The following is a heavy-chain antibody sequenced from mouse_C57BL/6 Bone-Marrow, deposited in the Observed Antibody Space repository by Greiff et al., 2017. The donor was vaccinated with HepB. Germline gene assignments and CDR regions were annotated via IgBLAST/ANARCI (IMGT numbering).Heavy chain of an antibody. D-gene: IGHD2-2*01. CDR1: GYTFTSYW. V-gene: IGHV1-61*01. CDR3: ARGLWLRDY. Sequence: VQLQQPGAELVRPGSSVKLSCKASGYTFTSYWMDWVKQRPGQGLEWIGNIYPSDSETHYNQKFKDKATLTVDKSSSTAYMQLSSLTSEDSAVYSCARGLWLRDYWGQGTTLTVSS. J-gene: IGHJ2*01. CDR2: IYPSDSET.